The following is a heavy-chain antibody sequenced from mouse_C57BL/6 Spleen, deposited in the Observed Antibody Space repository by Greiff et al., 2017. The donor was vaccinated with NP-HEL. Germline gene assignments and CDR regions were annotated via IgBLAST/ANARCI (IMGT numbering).Heavy chain of an antibody. CDR2: IYPGDGDT. V-gene: IGHV1-80*01. Sequence: VKLMESGAELVKPGASVKISCKASGYAFSSYWMNWVKQRPGKGLEWIGQIYPGDGDTNYNGKFKGKATLTADKSSSTAYMQLSSLTSEDSAVYFCARLRLRDAMDYWGQGTSVTVSS. CDR1: GYAFSSYW. J-gene: IGHJ4*01. CDR3: ARLRLRDAMDY.